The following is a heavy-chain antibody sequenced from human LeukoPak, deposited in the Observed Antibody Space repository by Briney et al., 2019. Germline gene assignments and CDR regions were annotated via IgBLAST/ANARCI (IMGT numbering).Heavy chain of an antibody. Sequence: GGSLRLSCAASGFTFSSYWMIWVRQAPGKGLEWVGNIQQDGSGKEYVDAVKGRFTISRDNAKMSLYLQMNSLRAEDTAVYYCARDLNIYDGTGYFDTFDIWGQGTMVTVSS. J-gene: IGHJ3*02. D-gene: IGHD3-22*01. CDR3: ARDLNIYDGTGYFDTFDI. CDR1: GFTFSSYW. V-gene: IGHV3-7*01. CDR2: IQQDGSGK.